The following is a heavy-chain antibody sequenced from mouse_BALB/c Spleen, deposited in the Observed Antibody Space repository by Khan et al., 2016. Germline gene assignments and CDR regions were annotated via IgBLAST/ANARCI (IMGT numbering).Heavy chain of an antibody. D-gene: IGHD2-4*01. Sequence: EVQLQESGGGLVQPGGSLRLSCATSGFTFTDYYMSWVRQPPGKALEWLGFIRNKANGYTTEYSASVKGRFTISRDNSQSILYLQMNTLRAEDSGTSYCARDDYDYAMDYWGQGTSVTVSS. CDR2: IRNKANGYTT. J-gene: IGHJ4*01. V-gene: IGHV7-3*02. CDR3: ARDDYDYAMDY. CDR1: GFTFTDYY.